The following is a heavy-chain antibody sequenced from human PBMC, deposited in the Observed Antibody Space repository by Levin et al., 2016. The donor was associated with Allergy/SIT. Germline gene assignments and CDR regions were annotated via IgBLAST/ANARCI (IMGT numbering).Heavy chain of an antibody. CDR2: INWNGGST. J-gene: IGHJ4*02. V-gene: IGHV3-20*04. CDR3: ARDWPGATIGTVFDY. D-gene: IGHD5-12*01. CDR1: GFTFDDYG. Sequence: GGSLRLSCAASGFTFDDYGMSWVRQAPGKGLEWVSGINWNGGSTGYADSVKGRFTISRDNAKNSLYLQMNSLRAEDTALYYCARDWPGATIGTVFDYWGQGTLVTVSS.